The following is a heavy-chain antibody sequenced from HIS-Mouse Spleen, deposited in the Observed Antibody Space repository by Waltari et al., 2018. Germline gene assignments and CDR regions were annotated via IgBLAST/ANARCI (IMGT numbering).Heavy chain of an antibody. CDR3: AREGDSGSYFDY. Sequence: EVQLVESGGGLVKPGGSLRLSCAASGFTFSSYSMNWVRQAPGKGLEWVSSISSSSSYIYYADSVKGRFTISRDNAKNSLYLQMNSLRAEDTAVYYCAREGDSGSYFDYWGQGTLVTVSS. CDR2: ISSSSSYI. J-gene: IGHJ4*02. CDR1: GFTFSSYS. V-gene: IGHV3-21*01. D-gene: IGHD1-26*01.